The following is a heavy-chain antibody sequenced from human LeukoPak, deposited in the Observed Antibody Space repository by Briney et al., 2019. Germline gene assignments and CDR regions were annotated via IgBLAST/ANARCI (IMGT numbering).Heavy chain of an antibody. D-gene: IGHD2-15*01. CDR1: SGFISSYY. Sequence: SETLSLTCTVSSGFISSYYWSWIRQPAGKGLEWIGRIYTSGSTNYNPSLMRRVTMSVDTSKNQLSLKLTSVTASDTAVYYCAGHSGAAFDNWGQGTLVTVSS. CDR2: IYTSGST. V-gene: IGHV4-4*07. CDR3: AGHSGAAFDN. J-gene: IGHJ4*02.